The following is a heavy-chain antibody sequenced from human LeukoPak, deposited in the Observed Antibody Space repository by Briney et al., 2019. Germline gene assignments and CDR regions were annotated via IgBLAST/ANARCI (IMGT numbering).Heavy chain of an antibody. V-gene: IGHV3-48*04. CDR3: ARGQDIVVVVAENYMDV. CDR2: ISSSGSTI. Sequence: GGSLRLSCAASGFTFSSYSMNWVRQAPGKGLEWVSYISSSGSTIYCADSVKGRFTISRDNAKNSLYLQMNSLRAEDTAVYYCARGQDIVVVVAENYMDVWGKGTTVTISS. J-gene: IGHJ6*03. CDR1: GFTFSSYS. D-gene: IGHD2-15*01.